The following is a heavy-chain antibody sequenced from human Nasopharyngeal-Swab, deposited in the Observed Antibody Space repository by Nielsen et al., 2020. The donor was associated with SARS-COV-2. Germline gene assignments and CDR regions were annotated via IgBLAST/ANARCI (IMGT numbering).Heavy chain of an antibody. D-gene: IGHD3-3*01. CDR1: VYTFTSYG. Sequence: SVTVPCKASVYTFTSYGISWVRQAPGQGLEWMGWISAYNGNTNYAQKLQGRVTITTDTPTSTAYMELRSLRSADPDVYYCARDDSSNYDFWSGYYTRFDYWGQGTLVTVSS. V-gene: IGHV1-18*01. CDR3: ARDDSSNYDFWSGYYTRFDY. CDR2: ISAYNGNT. J-gene: IGHJ4*02.